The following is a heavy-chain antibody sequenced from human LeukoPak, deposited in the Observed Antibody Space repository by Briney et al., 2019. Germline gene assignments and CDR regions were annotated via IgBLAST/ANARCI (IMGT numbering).Heavy chain of an antibody. CDR2: ISGSGGNT. J-gene: IGHJ4*02. Sequence: GGSLRLSCAASGFTFSSYAMSWVRQAPGKGLDWVSAISGSGGNTYYADSVKGRFTISRDNSKNTLCLQMNSLRAEDTAVYYCAKDQYGGNPQYYFDYWGQGTLVTVSS. CDR1: GFTFSSYA. V-gene: IGHV3-23*01. CDR3: AKDQYGGNPQYYFDY. D-gene: IGHD4-23*01.